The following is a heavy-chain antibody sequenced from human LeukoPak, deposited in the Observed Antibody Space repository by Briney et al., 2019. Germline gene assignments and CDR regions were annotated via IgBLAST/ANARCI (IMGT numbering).Heavy chain of an antibody. D-gene: IGHD2-21*02. CDR1: GYTFTGYY. CDR2: INPNSGGT. Sequence: ASVKVSCKASGYTFTGYYMHWVRQAPGQGLEWMGWINPNSGGTNYAQKFQGRVTMTRDTSISTAYMELSRLRSDDTAVYYCASGLLAYCGGDRYSGRLYYMDVWGKGTTVTVSS. V-gene: IGHV1-2*02. CDR3: ASGLLAYCGGDRYSGRLYYMDV. J-gene: IGHJ6*03.